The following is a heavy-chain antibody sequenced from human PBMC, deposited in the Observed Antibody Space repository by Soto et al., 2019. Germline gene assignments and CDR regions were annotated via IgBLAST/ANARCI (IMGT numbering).Heavy chain of an antibody. CDR2: ISYDGSNK. Sequence: QVQLVESGGGVVQPGRSLRLSCAASGFTFSSYAMHWVRQAPGKGLEWVAVISYDGSNKYYADSVKGRFTISRDNSKNQLYLQMNSLRAEDTAVYYCARVREYYDSSGYYLDYYGMDVWGQGTTVTVSS. D-gene: IGHD3-22*01. CDR1: GFTFSSYA. V-gene: IGHV3-30-3*01. J-gene: IGHJ6*02. CDR3: ARVREYYDSSGYYLDYYGMDV.